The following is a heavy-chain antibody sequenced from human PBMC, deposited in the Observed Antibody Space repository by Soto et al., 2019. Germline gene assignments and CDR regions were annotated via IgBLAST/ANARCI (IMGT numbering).Heavy chain of an antibody. D-gene: IGHD6-19*01. CDR2: IYWDDDT. CDR1: GFSLSTSGAG. J-gene: IGHJ6*02. V-gene: IGHV2-5*02. CDR3: VHRGFTSGWSYYYSYGMDV. Sequence: QITLKESGPTLVKPTQTLTLTCTFSGFSLSTSGAGVGWFRQPPGKALEWIAFIYWDDDTRYTPSLKSRLTSTKDTSKNEVVLRMTNVVPMDTATYYCVHRGFTSGWSYYYSYGMDVWGQGTTVTVSS.